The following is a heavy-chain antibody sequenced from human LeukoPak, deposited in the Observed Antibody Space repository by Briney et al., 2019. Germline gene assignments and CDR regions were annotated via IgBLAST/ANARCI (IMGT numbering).Heavy chain of an antibody. CDR2: IYPGDSDT. CDR3: ARSPTYYDFWSGSAYFDY. CDR1: GYSFTSYW. J-gene: IGHJ4*02. V-gene: IGHV5-51*01. Sequence: GESLKISCEGSGYSFTSYWIGWVRQMPGKGLEWMGIIYPGDSDTRYSPSFQGQVTISADKSISTAYLQWSSLKASDTAMYYCARSPTYYDFWSGSAYFDYWGQGTLVTVSS. D-gene: IGHD3-3*01.